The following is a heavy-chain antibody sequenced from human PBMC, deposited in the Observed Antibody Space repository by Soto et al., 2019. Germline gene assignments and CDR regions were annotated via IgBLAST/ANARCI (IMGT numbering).Heavy chain of an antibody. CDR1: GDSVSSNSAA. Sequence: PSQTLSLTCATSGDSVSSNSAAWNWIRQSPSRGLEWLGRTYYRSKWYNDYAVSVKSRITINPDTSKNQFSLQLNSVTSEDTAVYYCARDTIAAAGDYYYYYGMDVWGQGTTVTVSS. V-gene: IGHV6-1*01. J-gene: IGHJ6*02. CDR2: TYYRSKWYN. CDR3: ARDTIAAAGDYYYYYGMDV. D-gene: IGHD6-13*01.